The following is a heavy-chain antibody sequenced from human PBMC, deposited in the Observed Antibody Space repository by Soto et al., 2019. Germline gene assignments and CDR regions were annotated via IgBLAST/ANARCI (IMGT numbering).Heavy chain of an antibody. CDR2: IIPIYGLT. CDR1: GGTSKMYS. D-gene: IGHD4-17*01. V-gene: IGHV1-69*01. J-gene: IGHJ5*02. CDR3: AFGLDYANAWSGFDP. Sequence: QVQLVQSGAEVKKPRSSVKVSCKASGGTSKMYSISWVRQAPGQGLEWMGGIIPIYGLTNYAQKFQGRVTITADESTTTVYMELNRLRSEDTAVYYGAFGLDYANAWSGFDPWGQGTLVTVPS.